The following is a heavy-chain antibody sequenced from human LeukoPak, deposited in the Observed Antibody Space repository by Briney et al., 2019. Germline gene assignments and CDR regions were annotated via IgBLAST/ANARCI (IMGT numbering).Heavy chain of an antibody. Sequence: SETLSLTCTVSGGSISSSSYYWGWIRQPPGKGLEWIGSIYYSGSTYYNPSLKSRVTISVDTSKNQFSLKLSSVTAADTAVYYCARLNDVLRFLEWDPAGYWFDPWGQGTLVTVSS. CDR2: IYYSGST. V-gene: IGHV4-39*01. CDR1: GGSISSSSYY. D-gene: IGHD3-3*01. J-gene: IGHJ5*02. CDR3: ARLNDVLRFLEWDPAGYWFDP.